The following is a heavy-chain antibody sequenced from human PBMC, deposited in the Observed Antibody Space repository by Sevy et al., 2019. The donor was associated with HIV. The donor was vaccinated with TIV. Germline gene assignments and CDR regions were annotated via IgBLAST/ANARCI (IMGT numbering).Heavy chain of an antibody. CDR1: GFTFSKYS. D-gene: IGHD2-8*01. V-gene: IGHV3-23*01. J-gene: IGHJ4*02. CDR2: FSFGCGKI. CDR3: ARERCTKPHDY. Sequence: GGSLRLSCAASGFTFSKYSMSWIRQTPGKGLEWVSTFSFGCGKINYADSVKGRFTISRDDSRNTFYLQMNSLRAEDTAIYYCARERCTKPHDYWGQGTMVTVSS.